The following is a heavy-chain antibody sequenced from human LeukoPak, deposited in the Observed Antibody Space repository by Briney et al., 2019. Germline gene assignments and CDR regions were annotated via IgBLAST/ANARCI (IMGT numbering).Heavy chain of an antibody. Sequence: KPSETLSLTCTVSGGSISSYYWSWIRQPPGKGLEWIGYIYYSGSTNYNPSLKSRVTISVDTSKNQFSLKLSSVTAADTAVYYCARSDWYSGYYSNWGQGTLVTVSS. CDR1: GGSISSYY. CDR2: IYYSGST. D-gene: IGHD3-22*01. J-gene: IGHJ4*02. V-gene: IGHV4-59*01. CDR3: ARSDWYSGYYSN.